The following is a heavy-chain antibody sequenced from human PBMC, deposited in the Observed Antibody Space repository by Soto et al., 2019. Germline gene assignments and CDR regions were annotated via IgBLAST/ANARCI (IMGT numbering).Heavy chain of an antibody. D-gene: IGHD4-17*01. Sequence: GGSLRLSCAASGFTFSSYAMTWVRQAPGKGLKWVSTITGSGGSTYYADSVKGRFTISRDNSKNTLHLQMNSLRAEDTALYYCAIDEPDHYGDSIWGQGTLVTVSS. V-gene: IGHV3-23*01. CDR2: ITGSGGST. CDR3: AIDEPDHYGDSI. J-gene: IGHJ4*02. CDR1: GFTFSSYA.